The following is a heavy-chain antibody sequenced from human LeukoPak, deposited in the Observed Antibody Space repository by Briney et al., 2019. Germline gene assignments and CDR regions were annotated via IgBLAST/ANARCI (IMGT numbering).Heavy chain of an antibody. CDR3: ARDKIVGATQFDY. V-gene: IGHV3-74*01. CDR2: INSDGRTT. D-gene: IGHD1-26*01. J-gene: IGHJ4*02. Sequence: GGSLRLSCAASGFSFSSFGMHWVRQVPGKGLLWVSGINSDGRTTGYADSVKGRFTISRDNAKNTVDLQMNSLRAEDTAVYYCARDKIVGATQFDYWGQGTLVTVSS. CDR1: GFSFSSFG.